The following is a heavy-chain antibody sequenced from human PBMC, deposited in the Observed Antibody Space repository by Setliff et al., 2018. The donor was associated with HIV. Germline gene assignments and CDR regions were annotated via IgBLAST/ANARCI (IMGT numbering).Heavy chain of an antibody. CDR3: ARDPGMATTYGGDYYYYGLDV. D-gene: IGHD5-12*01. Sequence: PGGSLRLSCAASGFTFGNYWMHWVRQASGKGLEWVLYISSSGSTIYYADSVKGRFTISRDNAKNSLYLQMNSLRAEDTALYYCARDPGMATTYGGDYYYYGLDVWGQGTTVTVSS. V-gene: IGHV3-48*04. CDR1: GFTFGNYW. J-gene: IGHJ6*02. CDR2: ISSSGSTI.